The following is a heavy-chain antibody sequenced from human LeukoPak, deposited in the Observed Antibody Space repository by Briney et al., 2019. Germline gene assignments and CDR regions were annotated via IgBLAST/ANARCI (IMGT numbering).Heavy chain of an antibody. J-gene: IGHJ4*02. CDR1: GYTFTSYG. V-gene: IGHV1-18*01. CDR3: ARWQGLTGGDY. D-gene: IGHD2-8*02. Sequence: AASVKVSCKASGYTFTSYGISWLRRAPGQGLKWMGWISAYNGNTNYAQKLQGRVTMTTDTSTSTAYMELRSLRSDDTAVYYCARWQGLTGGDYWGQGTLVTVSS. CDR2: ISAYNGNT.